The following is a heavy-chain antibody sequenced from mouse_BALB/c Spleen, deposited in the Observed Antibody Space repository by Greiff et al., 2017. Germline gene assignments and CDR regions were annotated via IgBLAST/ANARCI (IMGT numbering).Heavy chain of an antibody. J-gene: IGHJ4*01. V-gene: IGHV2-6-5*01. CDR1: GFSLTDYG. D-gene: IGHD1-2*01. CDR2: IWGGGST. CDR3: AKGGDYYGDSYAMDY. Sequence: QVQLQQSGPGLVAPSQSLSITCTVSGFSLTDYGVSWIRQPPGKGLEWLGVIWGGGSTYYNSALKSRLSISKDNSKSQVFLKMNSLQTDDTAMYYCAKGGDYYGDSYAMDYWGQGTSVTVSS.